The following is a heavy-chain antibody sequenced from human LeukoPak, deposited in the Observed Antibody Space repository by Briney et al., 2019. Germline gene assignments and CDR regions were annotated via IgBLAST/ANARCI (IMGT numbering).Heavy chain of an antibody. J-gene: IGHJ4*02. D-gene: IGHD1-26*01. CDR3: ARARRYSGIGSIDY. CDR2: IYYSGST. CDR1: GGSISSISSNNYH. Sequence: SETLSLTCIVSGGSISSISSNNYHWGWIRQPPGKGLEWIGYIYYSGSTNYNPSLKSRVTISVDTSKNQFSLKLSSVTAADTAVYYCARARRYSGIGSIDYWGQGTLVTVSS. V-gene: IGHV4-61*05.